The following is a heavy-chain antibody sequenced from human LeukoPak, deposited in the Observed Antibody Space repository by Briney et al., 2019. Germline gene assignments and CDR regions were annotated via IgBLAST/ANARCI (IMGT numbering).Heavy chain of an antibody. CDR3: ARDSRSGWGNWFDP. Sequence: SETLSLTCTVHGEFFGGSYWNWIRQSPGKGLEWIGSIYYRGSTYYNPSLKSRVAISVDTSKNQFSLKLSSVTAADTAVYYCARDSRSGWGNWFDPWGQGTLVTVSS. CDR2: IYYRGST. J-gene: IGHJ5*02. V-gene: IGHV4-34*01. CDR1: GEFFGGSY. D-gene: IGHD6-19*01.